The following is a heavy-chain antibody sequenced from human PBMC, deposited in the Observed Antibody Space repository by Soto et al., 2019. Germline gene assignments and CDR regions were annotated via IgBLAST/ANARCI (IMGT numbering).Heavy chain of an antibody. V-gene: IGHV3-23*01. Sequence: EVQLLESGGGLVQPGGSLRLSCAASGFTFSSYAMNWVRQAPGKGLEWVSTISGSGDNTYYADSVKGRFTISRDNSKNTLYLQMNSLRAEDTAVYYCAKRGSGTYYIDWGQGTLVTVSS. J-gene: IGHJ4*02. D-gene: IGHD1-26*01. CDR2: ISGSGDNT. CDR3: AKRGSGTYYID. CDR1: GFTFSSYA.